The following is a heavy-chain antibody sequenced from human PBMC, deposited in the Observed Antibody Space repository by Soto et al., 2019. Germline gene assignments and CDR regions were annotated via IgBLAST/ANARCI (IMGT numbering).Heavy chain of an antibody. Sequence: EVQLLESGGGLVQPGGFLRLSCATSGLTSSNYAMSWVRQAPGKGLEWVSSIGGRDDSTYYAESVQGRFTISRDISKNALYLHMNSRRVDDTAIYYCANYYDSSGYPHGFFQHWGQGTLVTVSS. J-gene: IGHJ1*01. CDR1: GLTSSNYA. V-gene: IGHV3-23*01. CDR3: ANYYDSSGYPHGFFQH. CDR2: IGGRDDST. D-gene: IGHD3-22*01.